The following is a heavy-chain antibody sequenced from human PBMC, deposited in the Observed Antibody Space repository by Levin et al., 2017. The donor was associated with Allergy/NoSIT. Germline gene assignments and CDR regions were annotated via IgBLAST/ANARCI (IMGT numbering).Heavy chain of an antibody. D-gene: IGHD6-13*01. Sequence: SETLSLTCAVSGGSISSSNWWSWVRQPPGKGLEWIGEIYHSGSTNYNPSLKSRVTISVDKSKNQFSLKLSSVTAADTAVYYCARDTLPGYSSSWYGDYYYYMDVWGKGTTVTVSS. CDR3: ARDTLPGYSSSWYGDYYYYMDV. J-gene: IGHJ6*03. CDR1: GGSISSSNW. V-gene: IGHV4-4*02. CDR2: IYHSGST.